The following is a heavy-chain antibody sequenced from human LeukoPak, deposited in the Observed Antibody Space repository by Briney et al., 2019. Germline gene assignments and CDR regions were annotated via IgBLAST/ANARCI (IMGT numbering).Heavy chain of an antibody. CDR1: GFTFSSYA. J-gene: IGHJ3*02. V-gene: IGHV3-23*01. D-gene: IGHD3-22*01. CDR3: AKDTFSHYYDSSGYYWLGAFDI. CDR2: ISGSGGST. Sequence: GGSLRLSCAASGFTFSSYAMSWVRQAPGKGLEWVSAISGSGGSTYHADSVKGRFTITRDNSKNTLYLQMNSLRAEDTAVYYCAKDTFSHYYDSSGYYWLGAFDIWGQGTMVTVSS.